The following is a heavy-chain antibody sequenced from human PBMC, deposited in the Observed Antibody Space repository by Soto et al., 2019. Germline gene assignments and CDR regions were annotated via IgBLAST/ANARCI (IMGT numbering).Heavy chain of an antibody. CDR3: ARDDSSSNYYYYYMDV. D-gene: IGHD6-6*01. Sequence: GASVKVSCKASGGTFSSYAISWVRQAPGQGHEWMGGIIPIFGTANYAQKFQGRVTITADESTSTAYMELSSLRSEDTAVYYCARDDSSSNYYYYYMDVWGKGTTVTVSS. CDR2: IIPIFGTA. CDR1: GGTFSSYA. V-gene: IGHV1-69*13. J-gene: IGHJ6*03.